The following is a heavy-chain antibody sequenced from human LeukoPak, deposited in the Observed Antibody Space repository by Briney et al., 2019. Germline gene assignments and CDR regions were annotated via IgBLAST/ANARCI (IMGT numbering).Heavy chain of an antibody. CDR1: GFTFSSYS. CDR2: ISSSSSTI. CDR3: ARDDVARSSSAFDI. D-gene: IGHD6-13*01. Sequence: RGGSLRLSCAASGFTFSSYSMNWVRQAPGKGLEWVSYISSSSSTIYYADSVKGRLTISRDNAKNSLYLQMNSLRDEGTAVYYCARDDVARSSSAFDIWGQGTMVTVSS. J-gene: IGHJ3*02. V-gene: IGHV3-48*02.